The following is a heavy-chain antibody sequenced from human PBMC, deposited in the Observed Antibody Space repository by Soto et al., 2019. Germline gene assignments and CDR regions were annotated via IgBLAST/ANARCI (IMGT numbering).Heavy chain of an antibody. D-gene: IGHD3-16*02. Sequence: QVQLQESGPGLVKPSQPLSLTCTVSGGSISSGGYYWSWIRQHPGKGLEWIGYIYYSGSTYYNPSLKSRVTISVDTSKNQLSLKLSSVTAADTAVYYCARGNYVWGSYRYFDYWGQGTLVTVSS. V-gene: IGHV4-31*03. CDR1: GGSISSGGYY. J-gene: IGHJ4*02. CDR3: ARGNYVWGSYRYFDY. CDR2: IYYSGST.